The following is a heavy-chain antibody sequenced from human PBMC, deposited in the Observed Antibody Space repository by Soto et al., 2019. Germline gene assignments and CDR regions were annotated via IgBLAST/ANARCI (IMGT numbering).Heavy chain of an antibody. CDR3: ARVGFWSGYSP. CDR2: IYHSGST. Sequence: SETLSLTCTVSGDSINSGDHFWTWIRQKPGKGLEWIGYIYHSGSTYYNPSLKSRVTISVDRSKNQFSLKLSSVTAADTAVYYCARVGFWSGYSPWGQGTLVTVSS. CDR1: GDSINSGDHF. D-gene: IGHD3-3*01. J-gene: IGHJ5*02. V-gene: IGHV4-30-2*01.